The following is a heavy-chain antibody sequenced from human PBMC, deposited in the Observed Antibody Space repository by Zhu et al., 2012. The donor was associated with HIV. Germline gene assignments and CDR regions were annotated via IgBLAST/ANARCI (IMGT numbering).Heavy chain of an antibody. D-gene: IGHD3-22*01. CDR3: AKDYDSSGYYLCFDL. CDR1: GFTFSSYA. V-gene: IGHV3-23*01. J-gene: IGHJ2*01. CDR2: ISGSGGST. Sequence: EVQLLESGGGLVQPGGSLRLSCAASGFTFSSYAMSWVRQAPGKGLEWVSAISGSGGSTYYADSVKGRFTISRDNSKNTLYLQMNSLRAEDTAVYYCAKDYDSSGYYLCFDLWGLAPWSLSPQ.